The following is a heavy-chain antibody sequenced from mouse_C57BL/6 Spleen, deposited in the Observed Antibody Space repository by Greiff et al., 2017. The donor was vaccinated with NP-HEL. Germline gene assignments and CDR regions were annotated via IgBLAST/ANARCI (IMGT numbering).Heavy chain of an antibody. CDR2: IDPSDSYT. D-gene: IGHD2-14*01. CDR1: GYTFTSYW. Sequence: QVQLQHSGAELVKPGASVKLSCKASGYTFTSYWMQWVKQRPGQGLEWIGEIDPSDSYTNYNQKFKGKATLTVDTSSSTAYMQLSSLTSEDSAVYYCARGGTQGFDYWGQGTTLTVSS. V-gene: IGHV1-50*01. J-gene: IGHJ2*01. CDR3: ARGGTQGFDY.